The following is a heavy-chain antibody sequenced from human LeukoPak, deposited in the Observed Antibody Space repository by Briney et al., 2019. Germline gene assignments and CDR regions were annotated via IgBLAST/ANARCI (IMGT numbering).Heavy chain of an antibody. CDR3: AKAIVVVVAAKSYYYYGMDV. Sequence: GGSLRLSCAASGFTFSSYAMSWVRQAPGKGLEWVSAISGSGGSTYYADSVKGRFTISRDNSKNTLYLQMHSLRAEDTAVYYCAKAIVVVVAAKSYYYYGMDVWGKGTTVTVSS. CDR2: ISGSGGST. CDR1: GFTFSSYA. J-gene: IGHJ6*04. D-gene: IGHD2-15*01. V-gene: IGHV3-23*01.